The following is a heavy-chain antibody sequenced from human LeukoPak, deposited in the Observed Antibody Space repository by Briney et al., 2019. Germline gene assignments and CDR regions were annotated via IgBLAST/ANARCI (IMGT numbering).Heavy chain of an antibody. D-gene: IGHD2-21*01. Sequence: PGGSLRLSCAASGFTFSSRWMHWVRQAPGKGLVWVSHVNSDESSTNYADSVKGRFTISRGNTKNTLYLQMNSLRAEDTAVYYCASDDSYAFDIWGQGTMVTVSS. J-gene: IGHJ3*02. CDR2: VNSDESST. CDR1: GFTFSSRW. CDR3: ASDDSYAFDI. V-gene: IGHV3-74*01.